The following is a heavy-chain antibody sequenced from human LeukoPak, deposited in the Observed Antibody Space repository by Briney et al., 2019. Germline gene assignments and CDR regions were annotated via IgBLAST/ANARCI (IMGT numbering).Heavy chain of an antibody. CDR1: GFTFSSYS. J-gene: IGHJ4*02. CDR3: AREITLFYDY. Sequence: PGGSLRLSCAASGFTFSSYSMNWVRQAPGQGLEWVTSISSSSSYIYYADSVKGRFTISRNNAKNSLYLQMNSLRAEDTAVYYCAREITLFYDYWGQGTLVTVSS. CDR2: ISSSSSYI. V-gene: IGHV3-21*01. D-gene: IGHD3-16*01.